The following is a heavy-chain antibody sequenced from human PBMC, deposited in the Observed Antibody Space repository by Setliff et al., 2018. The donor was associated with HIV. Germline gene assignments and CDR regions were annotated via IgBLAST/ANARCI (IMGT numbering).Heavy chain of an antibody. D-gene: IGHD2-15*01. V-gene: IGHV4-34*01. Sequence: PSETLSLTCAVYGGSFSAYYWSWIRQPPGKGLEWIGEINHSGSTNYNPSLKTRVTIMVDTSKNQFSLKLSSVTAADTAVYYCARHHYSNWFDPWGQGTLVTVSS. CDR1: GGSFSAYY. J-gene: IGHJ5*02. CDR3: ARHHYSNWFDP. CDR2: INHSGST.